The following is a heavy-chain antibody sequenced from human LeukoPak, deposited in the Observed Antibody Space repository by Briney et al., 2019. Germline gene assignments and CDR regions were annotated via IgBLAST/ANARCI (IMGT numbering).Heavy chain of an antibody. CDR1: GYSISSGYY. J-gene: IGHJ4*02. D-gene: IGHD5-24*01. V-gene: IGHV4-38-2*02. CDR3: ARDEGGNNYNYFDY. Sequence: SETLSLTCTVSGYSISSGYYWGWIRQPPGKGLEWIGSIYHSGSTYYNPSLKSRVTISVDTSKNQFSLKLSFVTAADTAVYYCARDEGGNNYNYFDYWGQGTLVTVSS. CDR2: IYHSGST.